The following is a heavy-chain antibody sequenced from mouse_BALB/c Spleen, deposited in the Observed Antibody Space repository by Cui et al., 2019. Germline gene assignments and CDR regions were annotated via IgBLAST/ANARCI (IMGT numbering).Heavy chain of an antibody. J-gene: IGHJ2*01. CDR1: GYTFTSYW. CDR2: IDPNSGGT. V-gene: IGHV1-72*01. Sequence: AQLPQLHSQLVMHRPSAKLFCKASGYTFTSYWMHWVKQRPGRGLEWIGRIDPNSGGTKYNEKFKSKATLTVDKPSSTAYMQLSSLTSEDSAVYYCARYDYYGSSYFDYWGQGTTLTVSS. CDR3: ARYDYYGSSYFDY. D-gene: IGHD1-1*01.